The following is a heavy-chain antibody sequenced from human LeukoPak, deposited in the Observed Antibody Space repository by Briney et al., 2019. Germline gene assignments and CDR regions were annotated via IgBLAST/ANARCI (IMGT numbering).Heavy chain of an antibody. CDR2: ISYDGSNK. V-gene: IGHV3-30*03. J-gene: IGHJ4*02. Sequence: GGSLRLSCAASGFTFSSYSMNWVRQAPGKGLEWVAVISYDGSNKYYADSVKGRFTISRDNSKNTLYLQMNSLRAEDTAVYYCASHPNHDFDYWGQGTLVTVSS. CDR3: ASHPNHDFDY. CDR1: GFTFSSYS.